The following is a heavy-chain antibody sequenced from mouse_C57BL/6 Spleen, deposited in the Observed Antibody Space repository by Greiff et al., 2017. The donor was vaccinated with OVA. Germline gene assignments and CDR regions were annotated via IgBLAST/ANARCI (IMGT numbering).Heavy chain of an antibody. D-gene: IGHD1-1*01. CDR1: GYAFSSYW. CDR3: ARRGGSSWGLSMDY. V-gene: IGHV1-80*01. Sequence: VQLVESGAELVKPGASVKISCKASGYAFSSYWMNWVKQRPGKGLEWIGQIYPGDGDTNYNGKFKGKATLTADKSSSTAYMQLSSLTSEDSAVYFCARRGGSSWGLSMDYWGQGTSVTVSS. CDR2: IYPGDGDT. J-gene: IGHJ4*01.